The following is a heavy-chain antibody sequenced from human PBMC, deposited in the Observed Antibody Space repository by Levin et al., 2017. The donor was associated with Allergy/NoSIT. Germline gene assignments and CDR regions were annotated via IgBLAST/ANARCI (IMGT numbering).Heavy chain of an antibody. CDR1: GYTLTELS. D-gene: IGHD6-19*01. J-gene: IGHJ4*02. CDR2: FDPEDGET. V-gene: IGHV1-24*01. Sequence: PAASVKVSCKVSGYTLTELSMHWVRQAPGKGLEWMGGFDPEDGETIYAQKFQGRVTMTEDTSTDTAYMELSSLRSEDTAVYYCATKPREQWLVRLPTDYWGQGTLVTVSS. CDR3: ATKPREQWLVRLPTDY.